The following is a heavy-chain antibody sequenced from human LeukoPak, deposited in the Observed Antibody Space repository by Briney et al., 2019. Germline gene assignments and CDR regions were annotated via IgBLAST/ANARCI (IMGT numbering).Heavy chain of an antibody. V-gene: IGHV1-2*02. J-gene: IGHJ6*02. CDR2: INTNSGGT. D-gene: IGHD2-2*02. Sequence: ASVKVSCKASGYTFTGYYMHWVRQAPGQGLEWMGWINTNSGGTNYAQKFQGRVTMTRDTSISTAYMELSRLRSDDTAVYYCAREFIVVVPAAIHGMDVWGQGTTVTVSS. CDR3: AREFIVVVPAAIHGMDV. CDR1: GYTFTGYY.